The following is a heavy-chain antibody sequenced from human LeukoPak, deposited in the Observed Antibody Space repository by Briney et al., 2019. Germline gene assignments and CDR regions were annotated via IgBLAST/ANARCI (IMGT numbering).Heavy chain of an antibody. CDR2: ISAYNGNT. J-gene: IGHJ3*02. Sequence: GASVKVSCKASGYTFTSYGISWVRQAPGQGLEWMGWISAYNGNTNYAQKLQGRVTMTTDTSTSTAYMELRSLRSDDTAVYYCARDGPVGQYSGSYYVAFDIWGQGTMVTVSS. CDR3: ARDGPVGQYSGSYYVAFDI. CDR1: GYTFTSYG. V-gene: IGHV1-18*01. D-gene: IGHD1-26*01.